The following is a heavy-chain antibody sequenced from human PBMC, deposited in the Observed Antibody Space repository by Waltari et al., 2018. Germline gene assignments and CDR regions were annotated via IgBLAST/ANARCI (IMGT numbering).Heavy chain of an antibody. D-gene: IGHD3-16*02. V-gene: IGHV1-24*01. CDR1: GYTLTELS. CDR2: FEPEDGET. Sequence: QVQLVQSGAEVKKPGASVKVSCKVSGYTLTELSMHWVRQAPGKGLEWMGGFEPEDGETIYAKKVQGRVTMTEDTSTDTAYMELSSLRSEDTAVYYCVDLGGVIDGFDYWGQGTLVTVSS. J-gene: IGHJ4*02. CDR3: VDLGGVIDGFDY.